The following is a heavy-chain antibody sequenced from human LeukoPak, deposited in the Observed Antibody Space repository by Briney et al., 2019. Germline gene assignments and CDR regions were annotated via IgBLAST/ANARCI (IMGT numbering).Heavy chain of an antibody. D-gene: IGHD2-15*01. J-gene: IGHJ4*02. V-gene: IGHV4-34*01. Sequence: KPSETLSLTCAVYGGSFSGYYWSWIRQPPGKGLEWIGEINHSGSTNYNPSLKSRVTISVDTSKNQFSLKLSSVTAADTAVYYCARRDCSGGSCSRPFDYWGQGTLVTVSS. CDR2: INHSGST. CDR3: ARRDCSGGSCSRPFDY. CDR1: GGSFSGYY.